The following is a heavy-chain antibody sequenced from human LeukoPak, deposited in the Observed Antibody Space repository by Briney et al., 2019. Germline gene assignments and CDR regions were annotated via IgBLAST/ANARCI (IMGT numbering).Heavy chain of an antibody. D-gene: IGHD6-19*01. CDR1: EFTFSSYA. CDR2: ISNDGTNK. Sequence: GRSLRLSCAASEFTFSSYAMDWVRQAPGKGLEWVAFISNDGTNKYYADSVKGRFTISRDNSKDTLYLQMNSLRAEDTAVYYCGRDQGGSIGWYGDYWGQGTLVTVSS. V-gene: IGHV3-30*04. J-gene: IGHJ4*02. CDR3: GRDQGGSIGWYGDY.